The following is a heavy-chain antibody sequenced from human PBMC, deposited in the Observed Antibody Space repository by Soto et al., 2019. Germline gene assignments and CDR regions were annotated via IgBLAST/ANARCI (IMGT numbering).Heavy chain of an antibody. Sequence: DVQLEESGGGLVQPGGSLRLSCGASGFTFSSYWMHWVRQAPGRGLVWVSRINSDGSRTNTADSVKGRFTIPRDNAKNTVYLKMNGLSPEDTAVYYCARIGTGYYYRDVWGKGTTVTVSS. D-gene: IGHD3-10*01. CDR1: GFTFSSYW. V-gene: IGHV3-74*01. CDR2: INSDGSRT. J-gene: IGHJ6*03. CDR3: ARIGTGYYYRDV.